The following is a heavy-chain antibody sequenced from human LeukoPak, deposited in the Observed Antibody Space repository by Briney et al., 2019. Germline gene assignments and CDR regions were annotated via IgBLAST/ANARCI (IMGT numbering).Heavy chain of an antibody. V-gene: IGHV3-30*04. CDR2: ISYDGSNK. D-gene: IGHD5-12*01. Sequence: PGRYLRLYCAASGFTFSSYAMHWVRQAPGKGLEWVAVISYDGSNKYYADSVKGRFTISRDNSKNTLYLQMNSLRAEDTAVYYCARGLRYSGGGLDPWGQGTLVTVSS. CDR1: GFTFSSYA. J-gene: IGHJ5*02. CDR3: ARGLRYSGGGLDP.